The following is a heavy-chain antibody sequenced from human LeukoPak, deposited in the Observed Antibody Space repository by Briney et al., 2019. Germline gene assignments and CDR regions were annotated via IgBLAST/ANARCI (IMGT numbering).Heavy chain of an antibody. Sequence: ASVKVSCKASGYTFTGYYMHWVRQAPGQGLEWMGWINPNSGGTNYAQKFQGRVTMTRDTSISTAYMELSRLRSDDTAVYYCARDLRIMGAMVAFDIWGQGTMVTVSS. V-gene: IGHV1-2*02. J-gene: IGHJ3*02. CDR1: GYTFTGYY. D-gene: IGHD1-26*01. CDR3: ARDLRIMGAMVAFDI. CDR2: INPNSGGT.